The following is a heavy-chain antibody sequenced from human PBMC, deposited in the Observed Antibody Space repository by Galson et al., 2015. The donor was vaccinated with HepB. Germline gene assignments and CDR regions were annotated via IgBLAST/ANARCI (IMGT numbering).Heavy chain of an antibody. J-gene: IGHJ5*02. D-gene: IGHD5-18*01. V-gene: IGHV3-74*01. CDR2: INSDGSST. CDR3: ARDRGDTWFDP. CDR1: GFTFSSYW. Sequence: SLRLSCAASGFTFSSYWMHWVRQAPGKGLVWVSRINSDGSSTSYADSVKGRFTISRDNAKNTLYLQMNSLRAEDAAVYYCARDRGDTWFDPWGQGTLVTVSS.